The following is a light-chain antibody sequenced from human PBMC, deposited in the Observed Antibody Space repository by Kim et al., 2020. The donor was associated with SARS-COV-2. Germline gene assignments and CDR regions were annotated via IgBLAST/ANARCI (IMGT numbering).Light chain of an antibody. CDR2: GKN. Sequence: LGQTVRITCQGDSLRSYYASWYQQKPGQAPVLVIYGKNNRPSGIPDRFSGSSSGITASLTITGAQAEDEADYYCNSRDSSGNHLYVFGTGTKVTVL. V-gene: IGLV3-19*01. CDR1: SLRSYY. J-gene: IGLJ1*01. CDR3: NSRDSSGNHLYV.